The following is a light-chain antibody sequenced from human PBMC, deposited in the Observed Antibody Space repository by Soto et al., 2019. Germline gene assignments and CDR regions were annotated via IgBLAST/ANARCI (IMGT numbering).Light chain of an antibody. J-gene: IGKJ1*01. CDR1: QSAGNF. Sequence: EIVMTQSPATLSVSPGETASLSCRASQSAGNFLAWYQQKPGQAPRLLIYYISTRATGIPARFSGSGSGTEFTLTISRLEPEDFAVYYCQQYGRSPGTFGQGTKVEIK. CDR3: QQYGRSPGT. CDR2: YIS. V-gene: IGKV3D-15*01.